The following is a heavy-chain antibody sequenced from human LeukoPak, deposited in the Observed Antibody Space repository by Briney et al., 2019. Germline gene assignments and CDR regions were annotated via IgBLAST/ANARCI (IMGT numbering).Heavy chain of an antibody. CDR1: GYTFSSYG. Sequence: GASVKVSCKASGYTFSSYGISWVRQAPGQGLEWMGWISVYSGDTKYAQKVQGRVTMTTDTPTSTAYMELRSLTSDDTAVYFCARAPAAGATRVDYWGQGTLVTVCS. J-gene: IGHJ4*02. CDR2: ISVYSGDT. V-gene: IGHV1-18*01. D-gene: IGHD6-13*01. CDR3: ARAPAAGATRVDY.